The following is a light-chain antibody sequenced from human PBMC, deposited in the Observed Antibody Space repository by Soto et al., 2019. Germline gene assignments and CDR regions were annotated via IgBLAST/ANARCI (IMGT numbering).Light chain of an antibody. CDR1: QSVSSN. Sequence: EIVMTQSPATLSVSPGEIVTLSCRASQSVSSNLAWYQQKAGQAPRLLIQGASTRATGVPARFSGSGSGTEFTLTISRLEPEDFAVYYCQQYGGSPKTFGQGTKVDIK. V-gene: IGKV3-15*01. CDR3: QQYGGSPKT. CDR2: GAS. J-gene: IGKJ1*01.